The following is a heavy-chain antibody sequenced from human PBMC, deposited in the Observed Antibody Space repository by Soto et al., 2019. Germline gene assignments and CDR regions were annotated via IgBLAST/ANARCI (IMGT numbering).Heavy chain of an antibody. CDR3: ARDTSGWSLNGLDV. Sequence: QVDLVQSGAEVKKPGASVTISCKASGSAITRYYIHWVRQAPGQGLEWMGIINPGGGSASYAQKFPDRVTIDKDTSTGTVYMDLRSLRTEDTAVYYCARDTSGWSLNGLDVWGQGTTVNVSS. CDR1: GSAITRYY. CDR2: INPGGGSA. D-gene: IGHD6-19*01. V-gene: IGHV1-46*01. J-gene: IGHJ6*02.